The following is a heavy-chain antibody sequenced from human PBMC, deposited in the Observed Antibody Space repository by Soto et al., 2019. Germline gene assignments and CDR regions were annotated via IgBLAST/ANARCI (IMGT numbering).Heavy chain of an antibody. Sequence: GGSLRLSCAASGFTFSSYGMHWVRQAPGKGLEWVAVIWYDGSNKYYADSVKGRFTISRDNSKNTLYLQMNSLRAEDTAVYYCVLSYYYDSSGYWDYYYYGMDVWGQGTTVTVSS. CDR2: IWYDGSNK. D-gene: IGHD3-22*01. CDR1: GFTFSSYG. V-gene: IGHV3-33*01. J-gene: IGHJ6*02. CDR3: VLSYYYDSSGYWDYYYYGMDV.